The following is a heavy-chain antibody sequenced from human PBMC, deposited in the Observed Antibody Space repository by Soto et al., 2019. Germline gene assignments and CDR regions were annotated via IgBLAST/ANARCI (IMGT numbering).Heavy chain of an antibody. J-gene: IGHJ6*03. CDR3: ARTLDYGHMDG. CDR1: GASVRDQY. CDR2: IFSVVRT. V-gene: IGHV4-59*02. Sequence: QVQLQESGPRLVNPSETLSLTCTVSGASVRDQYWTWIRQPPGKRLEFIGYIFSVVRTKYNPSLESRVTVSEDISKNQFSLRLTSVAATATAGYYCARTLDYGHMDGWGKGTTVTVSS. D-gene: IGHD3-16*01.